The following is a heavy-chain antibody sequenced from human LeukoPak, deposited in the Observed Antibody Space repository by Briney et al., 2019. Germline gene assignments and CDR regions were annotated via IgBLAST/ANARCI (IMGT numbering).Heavy chain of an antibody. D-gene: IGHD4-11*01. Sequence: GGSLRLSCAASGFTVSSIYMSWVRQAPGKGLEWISVIYGGSNTYYYADSVKGRFTISRDNSKNTLYLQMNSLRAGDTALYYCATVNYHSGNGYWGQGTLVTVSS. CDR2: IYGGSNT. CDR3: ATVNYHSGNGY. J-gene: IGHJ4*02. V-gene: IGHV3-53*01. CDR1: GFTVSSIY.